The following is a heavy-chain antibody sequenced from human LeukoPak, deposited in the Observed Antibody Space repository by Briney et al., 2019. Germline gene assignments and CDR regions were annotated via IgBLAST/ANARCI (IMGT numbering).Heavy chain of an antibody. V-gene: IGHV3-11*05. D-gene: IGHD3-16*01. CDR2: VTSGSGST. Sequence: GGSLRLSCAASGFSVSDYSISWIRQSPGKALEWISYVTSGSGSTNYADSVKGRFTISRDNAKNSVALQLDGLRADDTAVYFCTRERRGSYYAFESWGQGTLVTVSS. J-gene: IGHJ4*02. CDR3: TRERRGSYYAFES. CDR1: GFSVSDYS.